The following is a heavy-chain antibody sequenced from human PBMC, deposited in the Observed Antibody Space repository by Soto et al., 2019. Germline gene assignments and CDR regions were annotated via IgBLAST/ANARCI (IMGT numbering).Heavy chain of an antibody. J-gene: IGHJ4*02. CDR2: ISNSGGAT. V-gene: IGHV3-23*01. CDR3: ATDFNGKYYFDC. D-gene: IGHD2-8*01. CDR1: GFGFSNYA. Sequence: GGSLRLSCAASGFGFSNYAMNWVRQAPGKGLEWVSSISNSGGATYYADSVKGRFTISRDTSKNTLYLHMNSLRVEDTALYYCATDFNGKYYFDCWGRGTLVTVSS.